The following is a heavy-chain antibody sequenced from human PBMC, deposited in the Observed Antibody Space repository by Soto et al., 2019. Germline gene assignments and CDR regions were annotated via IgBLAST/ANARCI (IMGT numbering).Heavy chain of an antibody. J-gene: IGHJ4*02. CDR3: ASLEGMATISYYFDY. D-gene: IGHD1-1*01. Sequence: SETLSLTCAVYGGSFSGYYWSWIRQPPGKGLEWIGKINYRGSTNYNPSLKTRVTISLDKSKSQFSLKLNSVTAADSAVYFCASLEGMATISYYFDYWGQGTLVTVSS. V-gene: IGHV4-34*01. CDR1: GGSFSGYY. CDR2: INYRGST.